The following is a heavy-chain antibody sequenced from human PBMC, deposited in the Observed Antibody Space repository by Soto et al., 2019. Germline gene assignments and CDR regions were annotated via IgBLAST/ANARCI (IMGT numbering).Heavy chain of an antibody. J-gene: IGHJ5*02. V-gene: IGHV1-3*01. CDR3: ARVAPSGGSVPRFDP. D-gene: IGHD3-10*01. CDR2: INAGNGNT. CDR1: GYTFTAYN. Sequence: VKVSCKASGYTFTAYNIHWVRQAPGQGLEWMGWINAGNGNTRSSRKFQGRVIITRDTSATTAYLEVDSLRSEDTAIYYCARVAPSGGSVPRFDPWGQGTLVTVSS.